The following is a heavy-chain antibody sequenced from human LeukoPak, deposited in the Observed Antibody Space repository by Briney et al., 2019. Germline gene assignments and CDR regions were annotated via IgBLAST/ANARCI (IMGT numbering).Heavy chain of an antibody. Sequence: ASVKVSCKVSGYTLTELSMHWVRQAPGKGLEWMGGFGPEDDEIIYAQRFQGRVTMTEDASTDTAYMELRSLRSEDTAVYYCATETGNFYFYSWGQGTLVTVSS. CDR3: ATETGNFYFYS. CDR2: FGPEDDEI. CDR1: GYTLTELS. J-gene: IGHJ4*02. D-gene: IGHD1-7*01. V-gene: IGHV1-24*01.